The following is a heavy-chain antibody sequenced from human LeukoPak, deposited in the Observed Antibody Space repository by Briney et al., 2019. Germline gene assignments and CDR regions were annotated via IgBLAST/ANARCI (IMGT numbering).Heavy chain of an antibody. J-gene: IGHJ4*02. Sequence: GGSLRLSCAASGFSFSSYAMNWVRQAPGKGLEWVSGISGTDGRTYYADSVKGRFTISRDNSKNTLYLQMNNLRAEDTAVYYCAGASSSFYYFDYWGQGTLVTVSS. CDR2: ISGTDGRT. D-gene: IGHD6-13*01. V-gene: IGHV3-23*01. CDR3: AGASSSFYYFDY. CDR1: GFSFSSYA.